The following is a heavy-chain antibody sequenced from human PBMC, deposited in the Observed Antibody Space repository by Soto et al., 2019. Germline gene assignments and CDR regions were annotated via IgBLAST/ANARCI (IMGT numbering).Heavy chain of an antibody. CDR2: IYSGGST. D-gene: IGHD1-7*01. J-gene: IGHJ5*02. Sequence: PGGSLRLSCAASGFTFSSYAMHWVRQAPGKGLEWVAVIYSGGSTYYADSVKGRFTISRDNSKNTLYLQMNSLRAEDTAVYYCARDITGTLNPYNWFDPWGQGPLVTVSS. CDR3: ARDITGTLNPYNWFDP. V-gene: IGHV3-66*01. CDR1: GFTFSSYA.